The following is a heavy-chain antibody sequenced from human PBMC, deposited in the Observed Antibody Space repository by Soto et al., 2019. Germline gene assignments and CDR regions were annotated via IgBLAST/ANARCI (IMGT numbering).Heavy chain of an antibody. V-gene: IGHV3-23*02. CDR3: AKKWMITFGGVIPDAFDI. Sequence: VGSLRHSCATFGFNFSSYAMSWVRQAPGKGLEWVLAISGSGGSTYNEDSVKGRFTISRNNSKNTLYLQMNSLRAEDMAVYYCAKKWMITFGGVIPDAFDIWGQGTMVTVSS. D-gene: IGHD3-16*02. CDR2: ISGSGGST. J-gene: IGHJ3*02. CDR1: GFNFSSYA.